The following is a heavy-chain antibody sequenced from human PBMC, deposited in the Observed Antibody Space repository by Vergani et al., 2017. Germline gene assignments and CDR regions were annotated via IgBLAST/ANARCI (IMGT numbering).Heavy chain of an antibody. J-gene: IGHJ2*01. CDR1: GGSISSGDYY. Sequence: QVQLQESGPGLVKPSQTLSLTCTVSGGSISSGDYYWSWIRQPPGKGLEWIGYIYYSGSTYYNSSLKSRVTISVDMSKNQFSLKLTPVTAADTAVYYCARDFGGEWYFGLWGRGATVTVSS. CDR3: ARDFGGEWYFGL. V-gene: IGHV4-30-4*08. D-gene: IGHD4-23*01. CDR2: IYYSGST.